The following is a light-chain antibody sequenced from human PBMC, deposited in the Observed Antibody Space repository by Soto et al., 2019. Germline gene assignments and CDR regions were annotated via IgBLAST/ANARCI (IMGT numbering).Light chain of an antibody. CDR3: QSFDSSLTGPI. J-gene: IGLJ2*01. CDR1: SSSIGAGYE. V-gene: IGLV1-40*01. Sequence: QSVLTQPPSVSGAPGQRVTISCSGTSSSIGAGYEVHWYHQLPGTAPKLVVSGNGNRPSGVPDRLSASKSGTSASLAITGLQAEDEGHYYCQSFDSSLTGPILGGGTKLTVL. CDR2: GNG.